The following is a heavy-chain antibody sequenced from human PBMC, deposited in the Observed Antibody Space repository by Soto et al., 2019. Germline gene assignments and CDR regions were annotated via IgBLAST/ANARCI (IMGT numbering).Heavy chain of an antibody. CDR3: ARVAEMGTVTKGSYYYMDV. J-gene: IGHJ6*03. V-gene: IGHV1-69*02. D-gene: IGHD4-17*01. Sequence: QVQLVQSGAEVKKPGSSVKVSCKASGDTFSRHTISWVRQAPGQGLEWMGRIIPILGIANYAQKFQGRVTITAGKSTSTAYMDVSSLRSEETAVYYCARVAEMGTVTKGSYYYMDVWGKGTTVTVSS. CDR2: IIPILGIA. CDR1: GDTFSRHT.